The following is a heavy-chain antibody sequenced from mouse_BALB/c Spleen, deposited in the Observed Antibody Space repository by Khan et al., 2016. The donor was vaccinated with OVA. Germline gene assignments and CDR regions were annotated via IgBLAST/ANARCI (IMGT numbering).Heavy chain of an antibody. V-gene: IGHV1S22*01. CDR2: FYPGSGSP. CDR3: TRGPTAPYVMDY. Sequence: LQQSGSELVRPGDSVKLSCKASGYTFSSFWMHWVRQRPGQGLEWIGNFYPGSGSPNYDEKFKSRATLTVETSSRTAYMQLSSLTSEDSAVYCCTRGPTAPYVMDYWGQGTSVTVSS. D-gene: IGHD1-2*01. CDR1: GYTFSSFW. J-gene: IGHJ4*01.